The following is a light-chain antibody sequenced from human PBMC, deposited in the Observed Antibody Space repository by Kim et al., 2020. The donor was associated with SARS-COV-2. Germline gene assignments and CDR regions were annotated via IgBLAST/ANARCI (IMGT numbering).Light chain of an antibody. CDR2: SNN. J-gene: IGLJ2*01. Sequence: RVTISCSGSSSNIGSNTVNWYQQRPGTAPKLLIYSNNQRPSGVPDRFSGSKSGTSASLAISGLQSEDEADYYCAAWDDSLNGLVVFGGGTQLTVL. V-gene: IGLV1-44*01. CDR1: SSNIGSNT. CDR3: AAWDDSLNGLVV.